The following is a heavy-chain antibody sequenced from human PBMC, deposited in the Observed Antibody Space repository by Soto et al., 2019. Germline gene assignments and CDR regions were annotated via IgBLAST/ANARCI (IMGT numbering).Heavy chain of an antibody. CDR1: GFTVSSYL. J-gene: IGHJ4*02. D-gene: IGHD4-17*01. V-gene: IGHV3-74*01. CDR2: INSDGSST. CDR3: ARVNYGDYGGVYDY. Sequence: EVQLVASGGGLVQPGGSLRLSCAASGFTVSSYLMHWVRQAPGKGLVWVSRINSDGSSTSFADSVKGRFTISRDNAKNTLYQQMNSLRAEDTAVYYCARVNYGDYGGVYDYWGQGTLVTVSS.